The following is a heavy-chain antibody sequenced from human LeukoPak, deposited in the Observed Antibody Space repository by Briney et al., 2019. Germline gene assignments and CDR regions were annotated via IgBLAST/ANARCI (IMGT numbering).Heavy chain of an antibody. D-gene: IGHD3-3*01. CDR2: ISSSSSTI. V-gene: IGHV3-48*01. CDR3: ARGPTYYDFWSGYYLDAFDI. J-gene: IGHJ3*02. CDR1: GFTFSSYS. Sequence: GGSLRLSCAASGFTFSSYSMNWVRQAPGKGLEWVSYISSSSSTIYYADSVKGRFTISRDNAKNSLYLQMNSLRAEDTAVYYCARGPTYYDFWSGYYLDAFDIWGQGTMVTVSS.